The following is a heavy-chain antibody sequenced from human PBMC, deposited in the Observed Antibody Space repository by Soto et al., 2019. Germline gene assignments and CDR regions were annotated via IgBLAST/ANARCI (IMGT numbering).Heavy chain of an antibody. CDR2: ISYDGSNK. CDR3: AKLRYSGSPPHSGEYFDY. D-gene: IGHD1-26*01. CDR1: GFTFSSYG. Sequence: PGGSLRLSCAASGFTFSSYGMHWVRQAPGKGLEWVAVISYDGSNKYYADSVRGRFTISRDNSKNTLYLQMNSLRAEDTAVYYCAKLRYSGSPPHSGEYFDYWGQGTLVTVSS. J-gene: IGHJ4*02. V-gene: IGHV3-30*18.